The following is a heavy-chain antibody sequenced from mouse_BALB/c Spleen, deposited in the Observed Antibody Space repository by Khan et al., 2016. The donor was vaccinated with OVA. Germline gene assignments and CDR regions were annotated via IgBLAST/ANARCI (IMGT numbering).Heavy chain of an antibody. CDR1: GFSLTDYA. Sequence: VQLVELGPGLVAPSQSLSITCTVSGFSLTDYAVSWIRQPPGKGLEWLGVIWVSGSKYYNSVLKPRLSISKDNFKSQVFLMMNSLQADDTAMYYCARDPPYYSMDYWGQGTSVTVSS. CDR3: ARDPPYYSMDY. CDR2: IWVSGSK. J-gene: IGHJ4*01. V-gene: IGHV2-6-5*01.